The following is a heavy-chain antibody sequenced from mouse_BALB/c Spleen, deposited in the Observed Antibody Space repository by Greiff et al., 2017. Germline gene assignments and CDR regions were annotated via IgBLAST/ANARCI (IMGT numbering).Heavy chain of an antibody. V-gene: IGHV2-6-7*01. CDR1: GFSLTGYG. CDR2: IWGDGST. Sequence: VKLMESGPGLVAPSQSLSITCTVSGFSLTGYGVNWVRQPPGKGLEWLGMIWGDGSTDYNSALKSRLSISKDNSKSQVFLKMNSLQTDDTARYYCARETPYYYGSSYRYAMDYWGQGTSVTVSS. D-gene: IGHD1-1*01. J-gene: IGHJ4*01. CDR3: ARETPYYYGSSYRYAMDY.